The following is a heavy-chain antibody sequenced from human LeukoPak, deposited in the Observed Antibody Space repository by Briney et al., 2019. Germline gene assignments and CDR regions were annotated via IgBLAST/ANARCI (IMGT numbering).Heavy chain of an antibody. D-gene: IGHD4-17*01. CDR3: ARDFLESPHPESMTTGI. V-gene: IGHV4-4*02. CDR2: IYHSGST. Sequence: PSGTLSLTCAVSGGSISSSNWWSWVRQPPGKGLEWIGEIYHSGSTNYNPSLKSRVTISRDNSKNTLFLQMNSLRPEDTALYYCARDFLESPHPESMTTGIWGQGTLVTVS. J-gene: IGHJ4*02. CDR1: GGSISSSNW.